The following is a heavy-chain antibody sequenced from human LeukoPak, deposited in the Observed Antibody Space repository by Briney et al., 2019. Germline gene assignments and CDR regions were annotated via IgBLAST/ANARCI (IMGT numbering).Heavy chain of an antibody. J-gene: IGHJ6*04. Sequence: ASVKVSCKASGYTFSNYDINWVRQATGQGIEWMGWMNPSSGSTAYAQKFQGRVTITRNTSISTAYMELSTLRFEDTAVYYCARGRSAMRMDVWGKGTTVTVSS. D-gene: IGHD2-2*01. V-gene: IGHV1-8*03. CDR1: GYTFSNYD. CDR2: MNPSSGST. CDR3: ARGRSAMRMDV.